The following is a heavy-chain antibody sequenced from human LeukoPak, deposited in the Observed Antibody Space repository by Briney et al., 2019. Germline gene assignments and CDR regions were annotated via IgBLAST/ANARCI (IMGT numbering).Heavy chain of an antibody. Sequence: GGSLRLSCAASGFSVTGNNIHWVRQAPGKGLEWVSVIYRGDNTYYAASVKGRFTVSRDNSKNTLFLQMNSLRAEDTAVYYCARGGARQQLVENYFDHWGRGTLVTVSS. CDR3: ARGGARQQLVENYFDH. CDR2: IYRGDNT. D-gene: IGHD6-13*01. J-gene: IGHJ4*02. V-gene: IGHV3-53*01. CDR1: GFSVTGNN.